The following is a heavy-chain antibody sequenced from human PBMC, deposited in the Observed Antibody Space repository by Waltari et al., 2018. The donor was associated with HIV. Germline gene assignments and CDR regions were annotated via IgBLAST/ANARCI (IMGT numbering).Heavy chain of an antibody. CDR1: GLTFSTYD. J-gene: IGHJ6*02. V-gene: IGHV3-13*01. D-gene: IGHD6-19*01. Sequence: DVQLVESGGGLVEPGGSLGLSCAASGLTFSTYDMHWVRQATGKGLEWVSSIGITGDTHYAESVKGRFTISRENGKNSLYLQMSSLRAGDTAVYYCARRRPSSYSSGGKYYYYAMDVWGQGTTVTVSS. CDR3: ARRRPSSYSSGGKYYYYAMDV. CDR2: IGITGDT.